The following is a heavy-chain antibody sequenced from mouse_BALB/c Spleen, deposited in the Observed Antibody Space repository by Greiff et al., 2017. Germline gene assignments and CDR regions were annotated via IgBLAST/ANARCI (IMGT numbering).Heavy chain of an antibody. CDR1: GFTFTSYW. V-gene: IGHV1-69*02. J-gene: IGHJ4*01. CDR3: SSRELLRSSGLDY. Sequence: QVQLQQPGAELVKPGASVKLSCKASGFTFTSYWMHWVKQRPGQGLEWIGEIDPSDSYTNYNQKFKGKATLTVDKSSSPAYMQLSSLTSEDSAVYYCSSRELLRSSGLDYWGQGTSVTVSA. CDR2: IDPSDSYT. D-gene: IGHD1-1*01.